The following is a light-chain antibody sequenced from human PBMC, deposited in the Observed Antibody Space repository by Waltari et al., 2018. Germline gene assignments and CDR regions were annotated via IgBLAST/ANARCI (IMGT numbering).Light chain of an antibody. CDR2: EVN. J-gene: IGLJ2*01. Sequence: QSALTQPASVSGSPGQSITISCSGTGSDVGSYNLVSWYQQHPGKAPKLIIYEVNMRPSGVSDRFSGSKSGFTASLTISGLQAEDEAVYFCCSFATNSIVIFGGGTKLTVL. CDR3: CSFATNSIVI. V-gene: IGLV2-23*02. CDR1: GSDVGSYNL.